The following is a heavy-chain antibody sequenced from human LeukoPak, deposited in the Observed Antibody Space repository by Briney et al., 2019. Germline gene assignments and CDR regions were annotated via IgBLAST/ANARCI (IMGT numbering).Heavy chain of an antibody. CDR2: IYHSGST. Sequence: SETLSLTCAVSGGSISSSNWWSWVRQPPGKGLEWIGEIYHSGSTNYNPSLKSRVTISVDKSKNQFSLKLSSVTAADTAVYYCARDLIDSSGYYYNYWGQGTLVTVSS. V-gene: IGHV4-4*02. J-gene: IGHJ4*02. CDR3: ARDLIDSSGYYYNY. D-gene: IGHD3-22*01. CDR1: GGSISSSNW.